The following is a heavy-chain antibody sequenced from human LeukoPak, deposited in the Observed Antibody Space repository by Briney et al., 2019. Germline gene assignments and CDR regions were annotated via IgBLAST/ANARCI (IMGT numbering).Heavy chain of an antibody. Sequence: ASVTVSCKASGYTFPSYGISWVRQAPGQGLKGMGWISVYNGNTKSAQKVQGRVTMTTDTSTSTAYMELRSLTSDDTAVYYCARDRPYISGWYNIDYWGQGTLVTVSS. J-gene: IGHJ4*02. V-gene: IGHV1-18*01. CDR2: ISVYNGNT. CDR1: GYTFPSYG. CDR3: ARDRPYISGWYNIDY. D-gene: IGHD6-19*01.